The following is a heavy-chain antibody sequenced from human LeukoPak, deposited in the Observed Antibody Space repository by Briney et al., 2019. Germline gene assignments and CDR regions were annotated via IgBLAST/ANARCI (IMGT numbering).Heavy chain of an antibody. J-gene: IGHJ4*02. CDR3: AREKDSGLLWFGESFDY. V-gene: IGHV3-11*04. Sequence: GGSLRLSCAASGFTFSDYYMSWIRQAPGKGLEWVSYISSSGSTIYYADSVKGRFTISRDNSKSTLYLQMNSLRVEDTAVYYCAREKDSGLLWFGESFDYWGQGTLVTVSS. CDR1: GFTFSDYY. CDR2: ISSSGSTI. D-gene: IGHD3-10*01.